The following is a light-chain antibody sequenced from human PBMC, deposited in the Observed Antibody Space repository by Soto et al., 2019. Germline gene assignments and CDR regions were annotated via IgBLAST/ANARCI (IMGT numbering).Light chain of an antibody. CDR2: GAS. CDR1: QSVSSN. J-gene: IGKJ1*01. V-gene: IGKV3-15*01. CDR3: QQYNNWPTGT. Sequence: EIVMTQSPATLSVSPGERVTLPCRASQSVSSNLAWYQQKPGQAPRLLIYGASTSATGIPARFSGSGSGTEFTLTISSLQSEDFAVYYCQQYNNWPTGTFGQGTKVEIK.